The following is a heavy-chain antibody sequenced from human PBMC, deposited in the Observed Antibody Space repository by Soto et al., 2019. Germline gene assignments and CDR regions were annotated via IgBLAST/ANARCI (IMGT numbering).Heavy chain of an antibody. D-gene: IGHD6-19*01. CDR1: GFSFSSHW. V-gene: IGHV3-7*03. Sequence: EVQLVESGGDLVQPGGSLRLSCAASGFSFSSHWMSWVRQAPGKGLEWVANIKQDGNDKRYVDSVKGRFTISRDNAKSSLYLQMNSPRAEDTAVYYCARYSYSSGPQDSWGQGTLVTVSS. CDR3: ARYSYSSGPQDS. J-gene: IGHJ4*02. CDR2: IKQDGNDK.